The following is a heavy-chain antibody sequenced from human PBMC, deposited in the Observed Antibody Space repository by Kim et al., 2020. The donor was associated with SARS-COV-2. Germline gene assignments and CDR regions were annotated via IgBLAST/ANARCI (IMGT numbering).Heavy chain of an antibody. D-gene: IGHD2-2*01. J-gene: IGHJ5*02. CDR2: INAGNGNT. CDR1: GYTFTSYA. Sequence: ASVKVSCQASGYTFTSYAMHWVRQAPGQRLEWMGWINAGNGNTKYSQKFQGRVTITRDTSASTAYMELSSLRSEDTAVYYCARGWIVVVPASRGDWFDPWGQGTLVTVSS. V-gene: IGHV1-3*01. CDR3: ARGWIVVVPASRGDWFDP.